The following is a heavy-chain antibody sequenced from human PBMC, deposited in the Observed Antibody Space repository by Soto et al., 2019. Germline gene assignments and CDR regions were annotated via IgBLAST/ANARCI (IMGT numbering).Heavy chain of an antibody. CDR1: GFTFSNFG. CDR2: ISAAGSDK. V-gene: IGHV3-30*18. Sequence: QVQLVESGGGVVHPGRSLRLSCAASGFTFSNFGMHWGRQAPGKGLEWVAAISAAGSDKYFSDSVKGRFTISRDNSKNTLFLQMNSRRVEETAVYYCTKGSEVARQELDYWGQGTLVTVSS. J-gene: IGHJ4*02. D-gene: IGHD3-3*01. CDR3: TKGSEVARQELDY.